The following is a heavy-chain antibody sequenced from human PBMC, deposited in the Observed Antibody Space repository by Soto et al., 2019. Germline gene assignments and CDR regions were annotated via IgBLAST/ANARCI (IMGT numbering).Heavy chain of an antibody. CDR2: SLKKVNSDTT. J-gene: IGHJ4*02. CDR3: VRDSMRGGGLDS. Sequence: EVQLVESGGGLVQPGGSLRLSCAASGFTFSDHHMDWVRQAPGKGLEWVGRSLKKVNSDTTEHAASVKGRFTIARDDSNNLLYLQMSSLKPEDTAVYYCVRDSMRGGGLDSWGQGILVTVSS. CDR1: GFTFSDHH. V-gene: IGHV3-72*01. D-gene: IGHD3-16*01.